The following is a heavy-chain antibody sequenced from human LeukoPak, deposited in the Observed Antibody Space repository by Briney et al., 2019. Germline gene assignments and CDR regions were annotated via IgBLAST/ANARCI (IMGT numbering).Heavy chain of an antibody. CDR3: AKQIVVVPIFDY. J-gene: IGHJ4*02. CDR2: ISGSGGST. CDR1: RFTFSSYA. D-gene: IGHD3-22*01. V-gene: IGHV3-23*01. Sequence: GGPLRLSCAASRFTFSSYAMSWVRQAPGKGLEWVSAISGSGGSTYYADSVKGRFTISRDNSKNTLYLQMNSLRAEDTALYYCAKQIVVVPIFDYWGQGTLVTVSS.